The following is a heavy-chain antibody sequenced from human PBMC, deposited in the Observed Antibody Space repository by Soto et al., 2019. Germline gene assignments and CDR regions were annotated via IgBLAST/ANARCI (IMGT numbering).Heavy chain of an antibody. J-gene: IGHJ4*02. CDR2: ISKDGNSK. Sequence: GGSLRLSCAASGFTFSNYAIHWVRQAPGKGLEWVTIISKDGNSKHYADSVKGRFTISRDNSKNTLFLQMNSLRPEDTAVYYCARDPQGNYCYIDYWGQGTPVTVSS. CDR1: GFTFSNYA. D-gene: IGHD3-10*01. CDR3: ARDPQGNYCYIDY. V-gene: IGHV3-30-3*01.